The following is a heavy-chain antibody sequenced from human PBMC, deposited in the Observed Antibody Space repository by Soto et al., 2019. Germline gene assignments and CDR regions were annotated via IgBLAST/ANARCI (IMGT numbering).Heavy chain of an antibody. V-gene: IGHV1-18*01. CDR1: GYTFTSYG. J-gene: IGHJ5*02. Sequence: ASVKVSCKASGYTFTSYGISWVRQAPGQGLEWMGWISAYNGNTNYAQKLQGRVTMTTDTSTSTAYMELRSLRSDDTAVYYCARDLRYDILGLVLRVTDNWFALWGQGTLVPVSP. CDR3: ARDLRYDILGLVLRVTDNWFAL. CDR2: ISAYNGNT. D-gene: IGHD3-9*01.